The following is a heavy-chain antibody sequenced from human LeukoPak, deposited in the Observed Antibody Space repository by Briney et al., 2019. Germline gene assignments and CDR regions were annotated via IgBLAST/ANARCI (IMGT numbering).Heavy chain of an antibody. D-gene: IGHD6-13*01. J-gene: IGHJ6*03. V-gene: IGHV1-8*01. CDR1: GYTFTSYD. CDR2: MNPNSGNT. Sequence: ASVKVSCKASGYTFTSYDINWVRQATGQGLEWMGWMNPNSGNTGYAQKFQGRVTMTRNTSISTAYMELSSLRSADTAVYYCARLYSSSWYGPLYYYYYYMDVWGKGTTVTVSS. CDR3: ARLYSSSWYGPLYYYYYYMDV.